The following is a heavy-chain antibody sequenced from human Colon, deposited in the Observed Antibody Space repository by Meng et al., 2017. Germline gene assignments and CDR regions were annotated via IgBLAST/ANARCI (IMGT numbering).Heavy chain of an antibody. CDR3: ARGGNFDP. J-gene: IGHJ5*02. CDR2: ISPNTGTP. Sequence: QVQLVQSGSELKKPGXSVKVSCKASGYTFSTYTINWVRQAHGRGLEWMGWISPNTGTPTYTQGFTGRFVFSLDTSVSTAYLQISSLKAEDTAVYYCARGGNFDPWGQGTLVTVSS. D-gene: IGHD2/OR15-2a*01. CDR1: GYTFSTYT. V-gene: IGHV7-4-1*02.